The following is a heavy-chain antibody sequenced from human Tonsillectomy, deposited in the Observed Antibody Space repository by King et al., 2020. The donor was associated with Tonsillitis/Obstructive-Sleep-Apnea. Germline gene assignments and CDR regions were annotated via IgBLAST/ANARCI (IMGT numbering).Heavy chain of an antibody. Sequence: QLQESGPGLVKPSETLSLTCTVSGDSISSYYCSWIRQSPGKRLEWIGYIYDSGSTYYNPSLKSRVTISADTSKNQFSLKLSSVTTADTAVYYCARFKRNYFDYWGQGTLVTVSS. CDR1: GDSISSYY. V-gene: IGHV4-59*01. CDR2: IYDSGST. J-gene: IGHJ4*02. CDR3: ARFKRNYFDY.